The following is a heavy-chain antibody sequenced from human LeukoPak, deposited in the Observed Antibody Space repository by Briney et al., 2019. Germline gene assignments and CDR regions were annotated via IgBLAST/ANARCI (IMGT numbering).Heavy chain of an antibody. D-gene: IGHD6-19*01. CDR3: ARDSSSAVAGTLWFDP. J-gene: IGHJ5*02. CDR1: GYTFTSYG. Sequence: ASVKVSCKASGYTFTSYGIGWVRQAPGQGLEWMGWISAYNGNTNYAQKLQGRVTMTTDTSTSTAYMELRSLRSDDTAVYYCARDSSSAVAGTLWFDPWGQGTLVTVSS. CDR2: ISAYNGNT. V-gene: IGHV1-18*01.